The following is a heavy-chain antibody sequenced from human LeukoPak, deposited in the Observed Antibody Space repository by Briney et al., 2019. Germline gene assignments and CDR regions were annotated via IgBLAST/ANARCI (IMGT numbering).Heavy chain of an antibody. CDR1: GYTFTSYA. Sequence: ASVKVSCKASGYTFTSYAMNWVRQAPGQGLEWMGWINTNTGNPTYAQGFTGRFVFSLDTSVSTAYLQISSLKAEDTAVYYCARDRSIGGCWYVVYYYYYMDVWGKGTTVTVSS. CDR3: ARDRSIGGCWYVVYYYYYMDV. V-gene: IGHV7-4-1*02. CDR2: INTNTGNP. J-gene: IGHJ6*03. D-gene: IGHD6-13*01.